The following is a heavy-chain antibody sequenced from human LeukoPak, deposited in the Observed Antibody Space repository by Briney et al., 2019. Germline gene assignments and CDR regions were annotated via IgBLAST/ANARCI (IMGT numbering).Heavy chain of an antibody. CDR1: GGSISSYY. J-gene: IGHJ6*02. D-gene: IGHD4-17*01. V-gene: IGHV4-59*01. Sequence: SETLSLTCTVSGGSISSYYWSWIRQLPGKGLEWIGYIYYSGSTNYNPSLKSRVTISVDTSKNQFSLKLSSVTAADTAVYYCARANDYGDYEAGMDVWGQGTTVTVSS. CDR2: IYYSGST. CDR3: ARANDYGDYEAGMDV.